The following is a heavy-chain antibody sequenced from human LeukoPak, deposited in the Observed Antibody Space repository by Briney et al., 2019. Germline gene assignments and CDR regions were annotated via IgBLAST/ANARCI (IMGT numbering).Heavy chain of an antibody. CDR1: GGTFSSYA. D-gene: IGHD5-12*01. CDR2: IIPIFGTA. CDR3: ASRSGGYSGYNPRFGRGPYYYYYMDV. Sequence: ASVKVSCKASGGTFSSYAISWVRQAPGQGLEWMGGIIPIFGTASYAQKFQGRVTITADKSTSTAYMELSSLRSEDTAVYYCASRSGGYSGYNPRFGRGPYYYYYMDVWGKGTTVTVSS. V-gene: IGHV1-69*06. J-gene: IGHJ6*03.